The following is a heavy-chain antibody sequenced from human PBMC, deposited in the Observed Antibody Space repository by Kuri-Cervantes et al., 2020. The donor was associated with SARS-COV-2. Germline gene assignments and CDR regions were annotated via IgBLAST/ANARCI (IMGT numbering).Heavy chain of an antibody. CDR3: ARVGRRRAVAGTGVWFDP. CDR2: IIPIFGIA. Sequence: SVKVSCKASGGTFSSYAISWVRQAPGQGLEWMGGIIPIFGIANYAQKFQGRVTITADKSTSTAYMELSSLRSEDTAVYYCARVGRRRAVAGTGVWFDPWGQGTLVTVSS. V-gene: IGHV1-69*10. J-gene: IGHJ5*02. CDR1: GGTFSSYA. D-gene: IGHD6-19*01.